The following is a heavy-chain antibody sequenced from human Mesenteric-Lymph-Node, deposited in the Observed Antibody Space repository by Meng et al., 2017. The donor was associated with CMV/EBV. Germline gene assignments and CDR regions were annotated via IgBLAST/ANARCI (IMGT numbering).Heavy chain of an antibody. V-gene: IGHV3-23*01. CDR1: GFTFSSYA. CDR3: AKEEAVTTTIYYYYYGMDV. CDR2: ISGSGGST. Sequence: GESLKISCAASGFTFSSYAMSWVRQAPGKGLEWVSAISGSGGSTYYADSVKGRFTISRDNSKNTLYLQMNSLRAEDTAVYYCAKEEAVTTTIYYYYYGMDVWGQGTTVTVSS. D-gene: IGHD4-11*01. J-gene: IGHJ6*02.